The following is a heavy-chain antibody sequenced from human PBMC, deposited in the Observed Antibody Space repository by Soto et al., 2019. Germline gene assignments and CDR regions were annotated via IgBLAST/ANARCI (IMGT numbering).Heavy chain of an antibody. CDR3: TKASSDRHHMDV. Sequence: PGGSLRLSCAASGFTFSTYGMHWVRQAPGKGLEWVAVIWYDGSTEYYADSVKGRSTISRDNSKNTLYLQMTSLRAEDTALYYCTKASSDRHHMDVWGQGTTVTVSS. V-gene: IGHV3-33*06. J-gene: IGHJ6*02. CDR1: GFTFSTYG. CDR2: IWYDGSTE.